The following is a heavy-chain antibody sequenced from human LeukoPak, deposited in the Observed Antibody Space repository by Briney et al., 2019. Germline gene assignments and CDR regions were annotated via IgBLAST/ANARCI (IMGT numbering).Heavy chain of an antibody. Sequence: PGGSLRLSCAASGFTVSSNYMSWVRQAPGKGLEWVSVIYSGGSTYYADSVKGRFTISRDNSKNTLYLQMNSLRAEDTAVYYCAKVPLYDFWSGYPYYFDYWGQGTLVTVSS. CDR1: GFTVSSNY. CDR2: IYSGGST. D-gene: IGHD3-3*01. J-gene: IGHJ4*02. V-gene: IGHV3-53*05. CDR3: AKVPLYDFWSGYPYYFDY.